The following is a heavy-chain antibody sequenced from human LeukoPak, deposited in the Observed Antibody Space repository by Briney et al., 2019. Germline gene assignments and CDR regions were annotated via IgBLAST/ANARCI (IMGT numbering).Heavy chain of an antibody. V-gene: IGHV3-7*05. CDR2: IKQDGSEK. J-gene: IGHJ1*01. CDR3: SLEGSSWYRYFQH. CDR1: GFTFSSYW. Sequence: PGGSLRLSCAASGFTFSSYWMSWVRQAPGKGLEWVANIKQDGSEKYYVDSVKGRLTISRDNAKNSLYLQMNSLRAEDTAVYYSSLEGSSWYRYFQHWGQGTLVTVSS. D-gene: IGHD6-13*01.